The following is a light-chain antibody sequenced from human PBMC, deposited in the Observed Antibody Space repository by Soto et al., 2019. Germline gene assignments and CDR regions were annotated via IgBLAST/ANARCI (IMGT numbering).Light chain of an antibody. CDR1: QGIRND. J-gene: IGKJ1*01. V-gene: IGKV1-17*01. CDR3: QHYNSYSEA. CDR2: GAS. Sequence: IQMTQSPSSLSASVGDRVTITCRASQGIRNDLGWYQQKPGKAPNPLIYGASSLQSGVPSRFSGSGSGTEFTLTITSLQPGDFATYYCQHYNSYSEAFGQGTKVDI.